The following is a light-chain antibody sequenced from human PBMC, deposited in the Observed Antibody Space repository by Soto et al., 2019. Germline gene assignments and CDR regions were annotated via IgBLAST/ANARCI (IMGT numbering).Light chain of an antibody. CDR1: QSLVHSNGYSY. Sequence: DVVMTQSPLSLSVTPGEPASISCRSSQSLVHSNGYSYLEWYVQKPGQSPQLLIYLGSNRASGVPDRFSGSGSGTDFTLKISRMEAEDVGVYYCMQALKMWTFGHGTKVDI. CDR3: MQALKMWT. J-gene: IGKJ1*01. CDR2: LGS. V-gene: IGKV2-28*01.